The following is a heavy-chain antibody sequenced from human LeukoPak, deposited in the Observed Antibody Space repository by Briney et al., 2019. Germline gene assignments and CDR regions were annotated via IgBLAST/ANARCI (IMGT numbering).Heavy chain of an antibody. Sequence: SETLSLTCTGSGGSISSYYWSWIRQPAGKGLEWIGRRSTNYNPSLKSRVTMSVDTSKNQFSLKLSSVTAADTAVYYCARDLKFYDSSGYYLIGWFDPWGQGTLVTVSS. CDR2: RST. CDR3: ARDLKFYDSSGYYLIGWFDP. CDR1: GGSISSYY. D-gene: IGHD3-22*01. V-gene: IGHV4-4*07. J-gene: IGHJ5*02.